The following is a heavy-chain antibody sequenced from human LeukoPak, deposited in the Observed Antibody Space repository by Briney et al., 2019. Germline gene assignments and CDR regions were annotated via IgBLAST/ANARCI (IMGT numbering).Heavy chain of an antibody. Sequence: GGSLRLSCTGSGFIFGDYAMNWVRQAPGKGLEWVSYISSSGSTIYYADSVKGRFTISRDNAKNSLYLQMNSLRAEDTAVYYCARDGAAAGASGFDYWGQGTLVTVSS. V-gene: IGHV3-11*01. D-gene: IGHD6-13*01. CDR3: ARDGAAAGASGFDY. CDR1: GFIFGDYA. CDR2: ISSSGSTI. J-gene: IGHJ4*02.